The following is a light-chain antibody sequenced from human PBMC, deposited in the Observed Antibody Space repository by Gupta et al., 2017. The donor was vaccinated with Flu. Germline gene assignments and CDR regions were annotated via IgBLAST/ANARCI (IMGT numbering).Light chain of an antibody. CDR3: FLAYSGAYV. Sequence: QAVVPPEPSLTVCPGGPVTTTCGSSSEAVTSSHYPYWFQQKPGQAPMTLIYDTSNRHSWTPARFSGSLVVDKAALTLSGAHPEEEAYYYCFLAYSGAYVFGTGTTVTVL. CDR2: DTS. V-gene: IGLV7-46*01. J-gene: IGLJ1*01. CDR1: SEAVTSSHY.